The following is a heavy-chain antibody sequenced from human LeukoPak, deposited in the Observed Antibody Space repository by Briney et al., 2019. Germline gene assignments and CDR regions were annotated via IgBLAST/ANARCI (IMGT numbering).Heavy chain of an antibody. V-gene: IGHV1-2*06. CDR3: ARAPSNPIVVVPAAMYYYYYYMDV. Sequence: ASVKVSCKASGYTFTGYYMHWVRQAPGQGLEWMGRISPNSGGTNYAQKFQGRVTMTRDTSISTAYMELSSLRSEDTAVYYCARAPSNPIVVVPAAMYYYYYYMDVWGKGTTVTVSS. D-gene: IGHD2-2*01. CDR1: GYTFTGYY. CDR2: ISPNSGGT. J-gene: IGHJ6*03.